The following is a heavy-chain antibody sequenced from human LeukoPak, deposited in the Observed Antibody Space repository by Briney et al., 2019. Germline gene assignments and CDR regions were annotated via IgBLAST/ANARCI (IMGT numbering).Heavy chain of an antibody. V-gene: IGHV3-20*01. J-gene: IGHJ6*03. CDR3: ARMGRSSSYYYYYMDV. CDR1: GFTFDDYG. CDR2: INWNGGST. Sequence: GGSLRLSCAASGFTFDDYGMSWVRQAPGKGLEWVSGINWNGGSTGYADSVKGRFTISRDNAKNSLYLQMNSLRAEDTALYHCARMGRSSSYYYYYMDVWGKGTTVTVSS. D-gene: IGHD6-13*01.